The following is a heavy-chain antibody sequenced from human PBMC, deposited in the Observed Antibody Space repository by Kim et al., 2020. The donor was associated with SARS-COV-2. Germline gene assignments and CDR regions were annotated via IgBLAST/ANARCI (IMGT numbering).Heavy chain of an antibody. CDR1: GFTFSNYW. J-gene: IGHJ4*02. CDR2: IKRDGSEK. CDR3: TSWGAGNY. Sequence: LSLTCAASGFTFSNYWMSWVRQAPGKGLEWVANIKRDGSEKYYVDSVRGRFTISRDNAQNSLFLQMNSLRVEDTAVYYCTSWGAGNYWGPGTLVTVSS. V-gene: IGHV3-7*01. D-gene: IGHD6-13*01.